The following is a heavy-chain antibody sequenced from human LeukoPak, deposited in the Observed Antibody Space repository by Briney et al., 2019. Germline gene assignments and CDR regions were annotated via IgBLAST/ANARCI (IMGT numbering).Heavy chain of an antibody. D-gene: IGHD6-25*01. CDR2: INTDGSTT. Sequence: VGSLRLSCAASGFTFSSYWMHWGRQAPGKGQVWVSRINTDGSTTNYADSVKGRFTISRDNAENTLYLQMNSLRAEDTAVYYCARGSPAAVWGQGALVTVSS. CDR3: ARGSPAAV. CDR1: GFTFSSYW. V-gene: IGHV3-74*01. J-gene: IGHJ4*02.